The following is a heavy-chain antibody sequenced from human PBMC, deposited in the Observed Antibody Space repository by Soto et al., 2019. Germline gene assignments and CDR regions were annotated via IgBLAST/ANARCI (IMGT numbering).Heavy chain of an antibody. J-gene: IGHJ6*02. CDR3: VRFGEFKDYYYYGMDV. V-gene: IGHV4-39*01. CDR1: GGSISSSSYY. CDR2: IYYSGST. D-gene: IGHD3-10*01. Sequence: PSETLSLTCTVSGGSISSSSYYWGWIRQPPGKGLEWIGSIYYSGSTYYNPSLKSRVTISVDTSKNQFSLKLSSVTAADTAVYYCVRFGEFKDYYYYGMDVWGQGTKVTVSS.